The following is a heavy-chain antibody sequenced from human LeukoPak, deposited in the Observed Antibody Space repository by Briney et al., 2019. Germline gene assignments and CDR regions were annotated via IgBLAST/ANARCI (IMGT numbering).Heavy chain of an antibody. CDR1: GFTFSSFA. Sequence: GGSLRLSCAASGFTFSSFAMTWVRQAPGKGLDWASGISGSGGTTYYADSVKGRFTISRDNSKNTLYLQMNSLRAEDTAVYYCAKDRPGAFDYWGQGTLVTVSS. D-gene: IGHD3-10*01. J-gene: IGHJ4*02. CDR3: AKDRPGAFDY. V-gene: IGHV3-23*01. CDR2: ISGSGGTT.